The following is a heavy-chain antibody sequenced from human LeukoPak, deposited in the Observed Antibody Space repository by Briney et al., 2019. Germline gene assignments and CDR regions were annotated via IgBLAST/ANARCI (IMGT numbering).Heavy chain of an antibody. CDR3: ARLFYDSSGYYPFDY. CDR2: INPNSGGT. V-gene: IGHV1-2*02. D-gene: IGHD3-22*01. J-gene: IGHJ4*02. CDR1: GYTFTGYY. Sequence: ASVKASCKASGYTFTGYYMHWVRQAPGQGLEWMGWINPNSGGTNYAQKFQGRVTMTRDTSISTAYMELSRLRSDDTAVYYCARLFYDSSGYYPFDYWGQGTLVTVSS.